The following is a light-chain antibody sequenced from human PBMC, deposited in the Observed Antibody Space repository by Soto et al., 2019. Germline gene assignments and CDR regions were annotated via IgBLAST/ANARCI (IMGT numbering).Light chain of an antibody. J-gene: IGKJ4*01. CDR2: AAS. Sequence: AIRMTQSPASVSSSXEHGVTITXXASQGISSYLAWYQQKPGKAPKLLIYAASTLQSGVPSRFSGSGSGTDFTLTISCLQSEDFATYYCQQYYSYPLTFGGGTKVDNK. CDR1: QGISSY. V-gene: IGKV1-8*01. CDR3: QQYYSYPLT.